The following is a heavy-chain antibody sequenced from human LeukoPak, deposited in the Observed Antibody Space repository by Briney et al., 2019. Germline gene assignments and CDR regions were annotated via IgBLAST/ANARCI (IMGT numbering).Heavy chain of an antibody. CDR2: IYYSGST. V-gene: IGHV4-59*01. J-gene: IGHJ4*02. D-gene: IGHD6-13*01. CDR1: GGSISSYY. CDR3: ARDHRYSSSWSNYFDY. Sequence: SETLSLTCTVSGGSISSYYWSWIRQPPGKGLEWIGYIYYSGSTNYNPSLKSRVTISVDTSKNQFSLKLSSVTAADTAVYYCARDHRYSSSWSNYFDYWGQGTLVTVPS.